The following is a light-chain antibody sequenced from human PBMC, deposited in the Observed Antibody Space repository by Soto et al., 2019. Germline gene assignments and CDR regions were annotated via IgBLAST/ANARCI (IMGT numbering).Light chain of an antibody. V-gene: IGKV2-28*01. Sequence: DIVMTQSPLSLPVTPGEPASISCRSSQSLLDSKGNNYLDWYLQKPGQSPQLLIYLGSNRASGVPARFSGSGSGTDFTLKISRVEAEDVGVYYCMQVLQTPLTFGGGTKVGIK. CDR1: QSLLDSKGNNY. CDR3: MQVLQTPLT. J-gene: IGKJ4*01. CDR2: LGS.